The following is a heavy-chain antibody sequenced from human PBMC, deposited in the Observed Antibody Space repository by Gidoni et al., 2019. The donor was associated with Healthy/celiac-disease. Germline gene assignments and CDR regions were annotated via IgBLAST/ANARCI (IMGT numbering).Heavy chain of an antibody. CDR2: IYPGDSDT. CDR1: GYSFTTYW. D-gene: IGHD5-12*01. CDR3: ARRGGSSYSGYDPVQ. V-gene: IGHV5-51*01. J-gene: IGHJ4*02. Sequence: EVQLVQSGAEVTKPGESLKISCKGSGYSFTTYWIGWVRQMPVQGLEWMGIIYPGDSDTRYSPSFQGQVTISADKSISTAYLQWSSLKASDTAMYYCARRGGSSYSGYDPVQWGQGTLVTVSS.